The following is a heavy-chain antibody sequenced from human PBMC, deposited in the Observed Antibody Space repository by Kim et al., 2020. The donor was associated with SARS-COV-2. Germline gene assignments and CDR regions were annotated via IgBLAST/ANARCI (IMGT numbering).Heavy chain of an antibody. V-gene: IGHV3-23*01. Sequence: GGSLRLSCAASGFTFSSYAMSWVRQAPGKGLEWVSAISGSGGSTYYADSVKGRFTISRDNSKNTLYLQMNSLRAEDTAVYYCAKDPARYYYGSGLGDMDVWGQGTTVSVSS. D-gene: IGHD3-10*01. CDR1: GFTFSSYA. CDR3: AKDPARYYYGSGLGDMDV. CDR2: ISGSGGST. J-gene: IGHJ6*02.